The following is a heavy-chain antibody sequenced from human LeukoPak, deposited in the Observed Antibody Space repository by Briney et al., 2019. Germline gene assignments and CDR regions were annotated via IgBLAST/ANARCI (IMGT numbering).Heavy chain of an antibody. CDR3: ASGSYLVYFDY. D-gene: IGHD1-26*01. CDR2: INHSGST. CDR1: GGSFSGYY. Sequence: SETLSLTCAVYGGSFSGYYWSWIRQPPGKGLEWIGEINHSGSTNYNPSLKSRVTISVDTSKNQFSLKLSSVTAADTAVYYCASGSYLVYFDYWGQGTLVTVSS. V-gene: IGHV4-34*01. J-gene: IGHJ4*02.